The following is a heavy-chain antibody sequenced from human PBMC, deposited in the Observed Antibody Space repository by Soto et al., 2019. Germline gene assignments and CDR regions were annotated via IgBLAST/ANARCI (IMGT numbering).Heavy chain of an antibody. Sequence: GGSLRLSCAASGFTFSSYAMNWVRQAPGKGLEWVSVISGNGGSTYYADSVKGRFTISRDNSKNTLYLQMNSLRAEDTAVYYCAKAGGYDILTGYRNRFDPWGQGTLVTVSS. J-gene: IGHJ5*02. CDR1: GFTFSSYA. CDR2: ISGNGGST. V-gene: IGHV3-23*01. CDR3: AKAGGYDILTGYRNRFDP. D-gene: IGHD3-9*01.